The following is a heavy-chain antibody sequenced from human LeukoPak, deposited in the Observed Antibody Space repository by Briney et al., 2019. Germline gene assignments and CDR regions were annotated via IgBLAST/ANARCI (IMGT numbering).Heavy chain of an antibody. Sequence: ASVKVSCKASGYTFTSYGISWVRQAPGQGLEWMGWISAYNGNTNYAQKLQGRVTMTTDTSTSTAYMELRSLRSDDTAVYYCARDIVWGAGYSSGWPFDYWGQGTLVTVSS. V-gene: IGHV1-18*01. D-gene: IGHD6-19*01. CDR2: ISAYNGNT. CDR1: GYTFTSYG. CDR3: ARDIVWGAGYSSGWPFDY. J-gene: IGHJ4*02.